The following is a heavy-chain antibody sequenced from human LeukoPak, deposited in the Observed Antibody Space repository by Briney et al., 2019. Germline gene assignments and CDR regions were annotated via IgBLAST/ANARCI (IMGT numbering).Heavy chain of an antibody. Sequence: ASVKVSCKASGYTFTSYYMHWVRQAPGQGLEWMGIINPSGGSTSYAQKFQGRVTMTRDMSTSTVYMELSSLRSEDTAVYYCARAGLYSSGWFQYYFDYWGQGTLVTVSS. V-gene: IGHV1-46*01. CDR2: INPSGGST. CDR3: ARAGLYSSGWFQYYFDY. D-gene: IGHD6-19*01. J-gene: IGHJ4*02. CDR1: GYTFTSYY.